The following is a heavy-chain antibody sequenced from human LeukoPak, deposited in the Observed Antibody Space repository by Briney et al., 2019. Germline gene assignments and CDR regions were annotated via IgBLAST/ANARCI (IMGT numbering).Heavy chain of an antibody. CDR1: GGSISSGGYY. D-gene: IGHD2-21*01. Sequence: PSETLSLTCSVSGGSISSGGYYWSWIRQHPGKGLEWIGYIYYSGSTYYNPSLKSRVTISVDTSKNQFSLKLSSVTAADTAVYYCARCPGPPSILWWDKINYYYYGMDVWGQGTTVTVSS. CDR3: ARCPGPPSILWWDKINYYYYGMDV. J-gene: IGHJ6*02. CDR2: IYYSGST. V-gene: IGHV4-31*03.